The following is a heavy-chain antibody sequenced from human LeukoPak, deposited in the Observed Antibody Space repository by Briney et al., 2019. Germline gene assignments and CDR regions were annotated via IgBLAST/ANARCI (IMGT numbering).Heavy chain of an antibody. D-gene: IGHD6-13*01. Sequence: SQTLSLTCAISVDSVSSNSAAWNWIRQSPSRGLEWLGRTYYRSKWYNDYAVSVKSRITINPDTSKNQFSLQLNSVTPEDTAVYYCAREGAAAGTGRYYWFDPWGQGTLVTVSS. CDR2: TYYRSKWYN. J-gene: IGHJ5*02. CDR1: VDSVSSNSAA. V-gene: IGHV6-1*01. CDR3: AREGAAAGTGRYYWFDP.